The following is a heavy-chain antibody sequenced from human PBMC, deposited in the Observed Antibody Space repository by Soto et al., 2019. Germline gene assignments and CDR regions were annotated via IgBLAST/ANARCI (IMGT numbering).Heavy chain of an antibody. Sequence: EVQVLESGGGLVQPGGSLRLSCAASGFTFRTYAMNWVRQAPGKGLEWVSAISGSGGNKYYADSVKGRFTMSRDNSKNTLDLQMNSLRAEDTAVYYCATSTIAVAGPSAREWGQGTLVTVTS. J-gene: IGHJ4*02. CDR1: GFTFRTYA. CDR2: ISGSGGNK. CDR3: ATSTIAVAGPSARE. D-gene: IGHD6-19*01. V-gene: IGHV3-23*01.